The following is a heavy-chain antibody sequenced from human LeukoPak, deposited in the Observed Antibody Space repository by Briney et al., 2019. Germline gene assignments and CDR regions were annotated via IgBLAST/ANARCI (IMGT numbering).Heavy chain of an antibody. Sequence: PGGSLRLSCAVSGFTFSSHWMSWVRQAPGKGLEWVSYISSSSTTINYAESVKGRFTISRDNAKDSMYLQMNSLRAEDTAVYYCAKDWDQLLYYFDYWGQGTLVTVSS. CDR3: AKDWDQLLYYFDY. J-gene: IGHJ4*02. D-gene: IGHD2-2*01. CDR2: ISSSSTTI. CDR1: GFTFSSHW. V-gene: IGHV3-48*01.